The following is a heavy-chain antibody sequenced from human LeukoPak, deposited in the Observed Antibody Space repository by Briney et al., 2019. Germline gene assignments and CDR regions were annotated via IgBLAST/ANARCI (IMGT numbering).Heavy chain of an antibody. V-gene: IGHV4-39*01. Sequence: PSETLSLTCTVSGGSIRSTDNYWGWIRQPPGKGLEWIGSIYYGGGTYYNPSLKSRATISVDTSKNQCSLKLSSVTAADTAVYYCARYAVEYRGTFFDYWGQGTLVTVSS. CDR3: ARYAVEYRGTFFDY. J-gene: IGHJ4*02. CDR1: GGSIRSTDNY. D-gene: IGHD1-26*01. CDR2: IYYGGGT.